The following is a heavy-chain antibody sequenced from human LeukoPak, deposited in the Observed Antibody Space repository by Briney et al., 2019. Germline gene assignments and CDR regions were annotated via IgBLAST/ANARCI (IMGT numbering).Heavy chain of an antibody. J-gene: IGHJ3*02. V-gene: IGHV4-39*07. CDR1: GGSVSSSSYF. Sequence: ASETLSLTCTVSGGSVSSSSYFWGWIRQPPGKGLDWIGSIDDSGSTYYNPSLKSRVTISVDTSKNQFSLRLSSVTAADTAVYYCARRESAFDIWGQGTMVTVSS. D-gene: IGHD5-24*01. CDR2: IDDSGST. CDR3: ARRESAFDI.